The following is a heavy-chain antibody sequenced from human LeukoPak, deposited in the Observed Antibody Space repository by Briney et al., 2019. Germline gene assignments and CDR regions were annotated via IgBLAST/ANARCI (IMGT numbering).Heavy chain of an antibody. D-gene: IGHD1-26*01. CDR2: IYYSGST. CDR3: ARDFSGSYLYYYYYYMDV. V-gene: IGHV4-59*01. CDR1: GGSFSGYY. Sequence: NTSETLSLTCAVYGGSFSGYYWSWIRQPPGKGLEWIGYIYYSGSTNYNPSLKSRVTISVDTSKNQFSLKLSSVTAADTAVYYCARDFSGSYLYYYYYYMDVWGKGTTVTVSS. J-gene: IGHJ6*03.